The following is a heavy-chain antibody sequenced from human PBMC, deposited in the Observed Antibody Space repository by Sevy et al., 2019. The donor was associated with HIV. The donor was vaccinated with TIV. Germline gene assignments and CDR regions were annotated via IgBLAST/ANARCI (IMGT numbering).Heavy chain of an antibody. D-gene: IGHD1-1*01. CDR1: GGSISSYY. CDR3: ASVSPKDDWSLDY. Sequence: SETLSLTCTVSGGSISSYYWSWIRQPPGKGLEWIGYIYYSGSTNYNPSLKSRVTISVDTSKNQFSLKLSSVTAADTAVYYWASVSPKDDWSLDYWGQGTLVTVSS. V-gene: IGHV4-59*01. CDR2: IYYSGST. J-gene: IGHJ4*02.